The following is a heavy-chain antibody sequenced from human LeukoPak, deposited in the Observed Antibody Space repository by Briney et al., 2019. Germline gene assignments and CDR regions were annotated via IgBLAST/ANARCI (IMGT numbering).Heavy chain of an antibody. CDR3: AKDRSSTTSCSNY. CDR1: GFNFSNYA. Sequence: PGGSLRLSCAASGFNFSNYAMTWVRQAPGKGLEWVSAVTGSSSNTYYADSVKGRFTIFRDNSKNMLYLEMNSLRVEDTAIYYCAKDRSSTTSCSNYWGRGTLVTVSS. J-gene: IGHJ4*02. V-gene: IGHV3-23*01. CDR2: VTGSSSNT. D-gene: IGHD2-2*01.